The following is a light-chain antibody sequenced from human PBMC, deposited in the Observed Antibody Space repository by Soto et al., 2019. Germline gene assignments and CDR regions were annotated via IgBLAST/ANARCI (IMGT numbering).Light chain of an antibody. CDR2: DAF. CDR1: HSISSW. Sequence: IQVTQSPSTLAVSAGERVTISCRASHSISSWLAWYQQKPGKAPKLLSYDAFFLESVVPSRFSVSGSGTKVTHTIGSPQSDVVPSYYRQVSASQLGTFAEGTKVDIK. CDR3: QVSASQLGT. J-gene: IGKJ4*01. V-gene: IGKV1-5*01.